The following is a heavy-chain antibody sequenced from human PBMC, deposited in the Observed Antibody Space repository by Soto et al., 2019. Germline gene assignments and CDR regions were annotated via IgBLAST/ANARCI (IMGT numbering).Heavy chain of an antibody. CDR2: IYYSGST. J-gene: IGHJ3*02. Sequence: SETLSLTCTVSGGSISSYYWSWIRQPPGKGLEWIGYIYYSGSTNYNPSLKSRVTISVDTSKNQFSLKLSSVTAADTAVYYCARKREGSYYYDSSGQEWAFDIWGQGTMVTVSS. V-gene: IGHV4-59*01. CDR3: ARKREGSYYYDSSGQEWAFDI. D-gene: IGHD3-22*01. CDR1: GGSISSYY.